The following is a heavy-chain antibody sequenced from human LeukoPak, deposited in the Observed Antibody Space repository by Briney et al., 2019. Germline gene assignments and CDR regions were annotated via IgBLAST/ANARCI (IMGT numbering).Heavy chain of an antibody. Sequence: GGSLRLSCAASGFTFSSYGMHWVRQAPGKGLEWVAVIWYDGSNKYYADSVKGRFTISRDNSNNTVYLQMNSLRAEDTAVYYCARDLGGSYLPYDYWGQGTLVTVSS. D-gene: IGHD1-26*01. CDR3: ARDLGGSYLPYDY. CDR1: GFTFSSYG. V-gene: IGHV3-33*01. J-gene: IGHJ4*02. CDR2: IWYDGSNK.